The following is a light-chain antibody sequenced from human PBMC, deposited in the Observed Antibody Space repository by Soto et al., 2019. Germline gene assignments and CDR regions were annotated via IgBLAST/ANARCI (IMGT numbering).Light chain of an antibody. V-gene: IGLV1-40*01. J-gene: IGLJ2*01. CDR3: QSYDSSLSQVV. CDR2: GNS. Sequence: QSVLTQPPSVSGAPGQRVTISCTGSRSSIGAHYDVHWYQQLPGTAPKLLISGNSNRPSGVPDRFSGSKSGTSASLAITGLQAEDEADYYCQSYDSSLSQVVFGGGTQLTVL. CDR1: RSSIGAHYD.